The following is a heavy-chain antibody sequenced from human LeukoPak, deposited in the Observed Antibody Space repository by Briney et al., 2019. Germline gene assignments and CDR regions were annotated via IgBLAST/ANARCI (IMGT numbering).Heavy chain of an antibody. Sequence: PSEILSLTCTVSGVSISGYYWSWIRQPAGKGLEWIGRIYTSGSTSYNPSLKSRVTMSVDTSKNQFSLKLSSVTTADTAVYYCARETTYYYGSGSYYNVRFDYWGQGTLVTVSS. D-gene: IGHD3-10*01. J-gene: IGHJ4*02. CDR3: ARETTYYYGSGSYYNVRFDY. CDR2: IYTSGST. CDR1: GVSISGYY. V-gene: IGHV4-4*07.